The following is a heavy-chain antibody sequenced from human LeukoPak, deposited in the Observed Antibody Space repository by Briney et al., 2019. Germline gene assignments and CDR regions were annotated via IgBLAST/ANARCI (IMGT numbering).Heavy chain of an antibody. V-gene: IGHV1-18*01. CDR3: ARDERADYGSGSYYWDYYGMDV. CDR1: GGTFSSYA. D-gene: IGHD3-10*01. CDR2: ISAYNGNT. Sequence: ASVKVSCKASGGTFSSYAISWVRQAPGQGLEWMGWISAYNGNTNYAQKLQGRVTMTTDTSTSTAYMELRSLRSDDTAVYYCARDERADYGSGSYYWDYYGMDVWGQGTTVTVSS. J-gene: IGHJ6*02.